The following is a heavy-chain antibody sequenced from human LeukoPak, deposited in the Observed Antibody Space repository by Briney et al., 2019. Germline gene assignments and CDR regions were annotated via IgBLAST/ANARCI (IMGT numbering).Heavy chain of an antibody. CDR2: ISYDGTIK. Sequence: PGGSLRLSCTASGFTFSKYAMHWVRQAPGKGLEWVAVISYDGTIKYYADSVKGRFTISRDNSKNTLFLQMNSLRTEETAVFYCARSKGAAMVPFDYWGQGTLVTVSS. CDR1: GFTFSKYA. D-gene: IGHD5-18*01. J-gene: IGHJ4*02. CDR3: ARSKGAAMVPFDY. V-gene: IGHV3-30-3*01.